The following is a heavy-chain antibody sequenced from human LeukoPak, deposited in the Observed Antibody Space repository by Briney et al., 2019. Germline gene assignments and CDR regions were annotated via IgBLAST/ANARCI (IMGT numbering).Heavy chain of an antibody. CDR1: GFGFSNYW. J-gene: IGHJ4*02. D-gene: IGHD4-11*01. Sequence: GGSLRLSCAASGFGFSNYWMSWVRQAPGKGLEWVANMNKDGSEKNYVDSVKGRFTISRDNAQDSLYLQMNSLRAEDTAVYYCAGDRGYSNFDYWGQGTLLTVSS. V-gene: IGHV3-7*01. CDR2: MNKDGSEK. CDR3: AGDRGYSNFDY.